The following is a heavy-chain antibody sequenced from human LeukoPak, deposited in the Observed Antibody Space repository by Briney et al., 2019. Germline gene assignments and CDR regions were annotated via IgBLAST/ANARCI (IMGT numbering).Heavy chain of an antibody. CDR1: GGSISSGDNY. D-gene: IGHD3-22*01. Sequence: SETLSLTCTVSGGSISSGDNYWSWTRQTPGKGLEWIGHIYYSESSYYDPSLKSRVTISVDTSMNQFSLKLSSVTAADTAVYYCASEYDSSGYYDSPWFDPWGQGTLVTVSS. V-gene: IGHV4-30-4*01. CDR2: IYYSESS. J-gene: IGHJ5*02. CDR3: ASEYDSSGYYDSPWFDP.